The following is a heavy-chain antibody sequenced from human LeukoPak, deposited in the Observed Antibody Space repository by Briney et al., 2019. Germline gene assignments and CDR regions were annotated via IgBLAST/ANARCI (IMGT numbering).Heavy chain of an antibody. V-gene: IGHV1-8*01. Sequence: ASVKISCKASGYTFTSFDINWVRQASGQGLEWVGWMNPNSGNTGYAQKFQGRVTMTRNTSIGTAYMELSRLKSEDTAVYYCARDPYGGNSTPYYYYMDVWGKGTTVTVSS. CDR3: ARDPYGGNSTPYYYYMDV. CDR1: GYTFTSFD. D-gene: IGHD4-23*01. J-gene: IGHJ6*03. CDR2: MNPNSGNT.